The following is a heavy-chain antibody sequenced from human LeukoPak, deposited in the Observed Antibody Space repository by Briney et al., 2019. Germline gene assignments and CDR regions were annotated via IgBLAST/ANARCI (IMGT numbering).Heavy chain of an antibody. CDR3: AELGITMIRGV. J-gene: IGHJ6*04. CDR2: IKWDGGRT. D-gene: IGHD3-22*01. Sequence: GGSLRLSCAASGFTFDDHGMSWVRQAPGKGLEWVSGIKWDGGRTGYADSVKGRFTISRDNAKNSLYLQMNSLRAEDTAVYYCAELGITMIRGVWGKGTTVTISS. CDR1: GFTFDDHG. V-gene: IGHV3-20*04.